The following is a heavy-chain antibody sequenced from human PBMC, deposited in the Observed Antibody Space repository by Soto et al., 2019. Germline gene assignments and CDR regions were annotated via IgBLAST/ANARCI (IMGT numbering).Heavy chain of an antibody. CDR1: GYSFTSYW. D-gene: IGHD6-6*01. CDR2: IDPSDSYT. V-gene: IGHV5-10-1*01. Sequence: GESVKISCKGSGYSFTSYWISWVRQMPGKGLEWMGRIDPSDSYTNYSPSFQGHVTISADKSISTAYLQWSSLKASDTAIYYCARQEIAARTYYYYGMDVWGQGTTVTVSS. J-gene: IGHJ6*02. CDR3: ARQEIAARTYYYYGMDV.